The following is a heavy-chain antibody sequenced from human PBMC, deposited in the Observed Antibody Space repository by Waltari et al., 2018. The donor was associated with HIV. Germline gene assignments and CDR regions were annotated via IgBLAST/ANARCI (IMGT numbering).Heavy chain of an antibody. Sequence: EVQLVESGGVSVQPGRSLRLSCAASRFTFADSAMNWVRHAPGKGLEWVSGISWNSGSIGYADSVKGRFTISRDNAKNSLYLQMNSLRAEDTALYYCAKDLGYSYGPGVDVWGQGTTVTVSS. CDR2: ISWNSGSI. CDR3: AKDLGYSYGPGVDV. CDR1: RFTFADSA. V-gene: IGHV3-9*01. D-gene: IGHD5-18*01. J-gene: IGHJ6*02.